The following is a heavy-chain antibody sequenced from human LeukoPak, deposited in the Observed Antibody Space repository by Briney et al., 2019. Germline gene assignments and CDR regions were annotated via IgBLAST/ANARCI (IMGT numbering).Heavy chain of an antibody. J-gene: IGHJ3*02. D-gene: IGHD1-26*01. V-gene: IGHV4-38-2*02. Sequence: SETLSLTCAVSGYSISSGYYWGWIRQPPGKGLEWIGSMYHSGSTYYNPSLKSRVTISVDTTKNQFSLKVSSVTAADTAVYYCARDYSEWELGFHDAFDIWGQGTMVTVSS. CDR3: ARDYSEWELGFHDAFDI. CDR1: GYSISSGYY. CDR2: MYHSGST.